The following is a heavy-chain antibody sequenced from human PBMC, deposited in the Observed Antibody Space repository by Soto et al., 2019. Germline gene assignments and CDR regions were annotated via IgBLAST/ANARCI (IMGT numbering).Heavy chain of an antibody. CDR3: ARALGWPFYFDY. CDR2: ISGGGGST. V-gene: IGHV3-23*01. D-gene: IGHD7-27*01. Sequence: GGSLRLSCTASRFTFSSYGMSWVRQAPGKGLEWVSAISGGGGSTYYADSVKGRFPISRDNSKNTLYLQKSGLRAEDTAVYYCARALGWPFYFDYWGQGTLVTVSS. J-gene: IGHJ4*02. CDR1: RFTFSSYG.